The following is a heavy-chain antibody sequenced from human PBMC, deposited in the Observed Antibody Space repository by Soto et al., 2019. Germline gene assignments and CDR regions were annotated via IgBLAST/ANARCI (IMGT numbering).Heavy chain of an antibody. J-gene: IGHJ4*02. D-gene: IGHD4-17*01. V-gene: IGHV6-1*01. CDR2: TYYRSKWYN. Sequence: SQTLSLTCAISGDSVSSNSAAWNWIRQSPSRGLEWLGRTYYRSKWYNDYAVSVKSRITINPDTSKNQFSLQLNSVTPEDTAVYYFARGGATIYGDLPFDFWGQGSLVTVSS. CDR3: ARGGATIYGDLPFDF. CDR1: GDSVSSNSAA.